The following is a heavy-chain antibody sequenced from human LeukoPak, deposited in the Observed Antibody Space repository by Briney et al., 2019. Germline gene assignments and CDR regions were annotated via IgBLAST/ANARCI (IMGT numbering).Heavy chain of an antibody. V-gene: IGHV3-48*03. CDR3: AREDVVLVDAVRYYYYGMDV. J-gene: IGHJ6*02. Sequence: GGSLRLSCAASGFTFSTYEMNWVRQAPGKGLEWLSYITGSGSTKYYADSVRGRFTISRDNSKNSLYLQINSLKSEDTAVYYCAREDVVLVDAVRYYYYGMDVWGQGTTVTVSS. D-gene: IGHD2-8*01. CDR1: GFTFSTYE. CDR2: ITGSGSTK.